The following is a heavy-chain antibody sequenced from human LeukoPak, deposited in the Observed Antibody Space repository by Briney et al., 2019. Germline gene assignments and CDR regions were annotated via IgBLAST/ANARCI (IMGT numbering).Heavy chain of an antibody. J-gene: IGHJ4*02. CDR1: GGSISTYY. V-gene: IGHV4-59*01. CDR2: IYYSGGT. D-gene: IGHD2-15*01. CDR3: ARSPTGGSPFFDY. Sequence: SETLSLTCTVSGGSISTYYWSRIRQPPGKGLEWIGYIYYSGGTNYNPSLKSRLTISVDTSKNQFSLRLSSVTAADTAVYYCARSPTGGSPFFDYWGQGTLVTVSS.